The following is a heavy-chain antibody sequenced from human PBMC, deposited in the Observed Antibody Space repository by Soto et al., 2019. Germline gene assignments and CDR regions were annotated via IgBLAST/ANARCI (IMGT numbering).Heavy chain of an antibody. CDR3: AKSQERGGNDFKGDH. V-gene: IGHV3-30*18. D-gene: IGHD5-12*01. CDR2: ISVDGSTT. J-gene: IGHJ4*02. Sequence: QVQLVESGGGMVQPGRSLRLSCAASGFTFSSYGMHWVRQAPGKRLEWVAIISVDGSTTHYVDSVKGRFTVSRDNSKNTLYVELNSLRPEDTAVYYCAKSQERGGNDFKGDHWGRGTLVTVSS. CDR1: GFTFSSYG.